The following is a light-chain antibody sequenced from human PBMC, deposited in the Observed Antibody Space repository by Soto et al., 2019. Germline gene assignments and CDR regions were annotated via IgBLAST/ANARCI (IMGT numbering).Light chain of an antibody. Sequence: EIVLTQSPGTLSSSPGERATVSCRASQTVGGSYLAWYQQKPGQAPRLLIYGASRRVTGIPDRFSGSGSGTDFTLTISRLEPEDFAVYFCQQDSDLPMTFGQGTRLEI. CDR2: GAS. J-gene: IGKJ5*01. CDR1: QTVGGSY. CDR3: QQDSDLPMT. V-gene: IGKV3-20*01.